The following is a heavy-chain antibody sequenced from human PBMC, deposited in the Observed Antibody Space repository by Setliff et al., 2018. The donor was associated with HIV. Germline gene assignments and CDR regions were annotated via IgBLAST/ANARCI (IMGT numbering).Heavy chain of an antibody. Sequence: SETLSLTCTVSGDSISGGGYYWNWIRQLPGKGLEWIGNMYYSGSTSYNPSLKSRLTTSVDTSKNQFSLKLTSVTAADTAVYYCARDPADIRTFDYWGQGTLVTVSS. CDR1: GDSISGGGYY. V-gene: IGHV4-31*03. D-gene: IGHD3-9*01. CDR3: ARDPADIRTFDY. J-gene: IGHJ4*02. CDR2: MYYSGST.